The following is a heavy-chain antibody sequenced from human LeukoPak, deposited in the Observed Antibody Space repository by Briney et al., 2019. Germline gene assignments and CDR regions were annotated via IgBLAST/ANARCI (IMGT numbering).Heavy chain of an antibody. D-gene: IGHD5-18*01. CDR3: ARSGYNYDFDY. Sequence: SETLSLTCTVSSRSISSYYWSWLRQPAEKGLEWIGHIYTSGSTSYNPSLKSRVTMSVDTSKNQSSLKLSSVTAADTAVYYCARSGYNYDFDYWGQGTLVTVSS. CDR1: SRSISSYY. J-gene: IGHJ4*02. V-gene: IGHV4-4*07. CDR2: IYTSGST.